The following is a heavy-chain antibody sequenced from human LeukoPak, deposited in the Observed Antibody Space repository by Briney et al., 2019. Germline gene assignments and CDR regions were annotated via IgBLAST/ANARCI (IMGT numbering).Heavy chain of an antibody. CDR3: ARDRWGYGSPMDV. Sequence: GGSLRLSCAASGFTFSSYWMSWVRQAPGKGLEWVANIKQGGSEKYYVDSVKGRFTISRDNAKNSLYLQMNSLRAEDTAVYYCARDRWGYGSPMDVWGQGTTVTVSS. CDR1: GFTFSSYW. D-gene: IGHD6-13*01. J-gene: IGHJ6*02. V-gene: IGHV3-7*05. CDR2: IKQGGSEK.